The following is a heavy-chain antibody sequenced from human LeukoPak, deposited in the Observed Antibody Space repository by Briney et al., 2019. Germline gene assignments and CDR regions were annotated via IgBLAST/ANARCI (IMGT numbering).Heavy chain of an antibody. Sequence: GASVKISCKASGYTFTDYYMHWVQQAPGKGLEWMGRVDPEDGETIYAEKFQGRVTITADTSTDTAYMELSSLRSEDTAVYYCATDLFMDIVVVPAATEDYWGQGTLVTVSS. J-gene: IGHJ4*02. D-gene: IGHD2-2*03. V-gene: IGHV1-69-2*01. CDR2: VDPEDGET. CDR1: GYTFTDYY. CDR3: ATDLFMDIVVVPAATEDY.